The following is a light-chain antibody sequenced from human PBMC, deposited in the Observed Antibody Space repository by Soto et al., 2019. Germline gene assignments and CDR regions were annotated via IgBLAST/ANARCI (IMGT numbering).Light chain of an antibody. CDR3: QHYGSSPRP. CDR2: GAS. V-gene: IGKV3-20*01. CDR1: QSVSSSY. J-gene: IGKJ1*01. Sequence: MLTQSPGTLSFSPGERATLSCRASQSVSSSYLAWYQQKPGQAPRLLIYGASSRATGIPDRFSGSGSGTDFTLTISRLEPEDFAVYYCQHYGSSPRPFGQGTKVDIK.